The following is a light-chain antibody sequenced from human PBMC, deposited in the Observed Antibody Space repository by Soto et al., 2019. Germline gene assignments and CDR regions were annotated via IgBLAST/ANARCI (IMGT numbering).Light chain of an antibody. Sequence: DIQMTQSPSTLSASVGDRVTITCRASQSISNWLAWYKQKPGKTPKLLIYDASSLESGVPSRFSSSRSGTKFTLTISSLQPDDFATYYCQQYNSYSLTFGGGTKVEIK. J-gene: IGKJ4*01. V-gene: IGKV1-5*01. CDR1: QSISNW. CDR2: DAS. CDR3: QQYNSYSLT.